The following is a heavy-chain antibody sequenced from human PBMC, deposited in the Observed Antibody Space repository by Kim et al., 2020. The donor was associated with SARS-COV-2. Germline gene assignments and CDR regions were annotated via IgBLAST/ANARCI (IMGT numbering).Heavy chain of an antibody. J-gene: IGHJ4*02. CDR3: ARGASLLVSPCDY. Sequence: SVKVSCKASGGTLNKYDITWVRQAPGQGLEWMGGIITVFGTVKYAQKFQGRITITTDESKTTGYMELSSLRSDDTAVYYCARGASLLVSPCDYWGQGTLVTVSS. V-gene: IGHV1-69*05. CDR2: IITVFGTV. D-gene: IGHD6-13*01. CDR1: GGTLNKYD.